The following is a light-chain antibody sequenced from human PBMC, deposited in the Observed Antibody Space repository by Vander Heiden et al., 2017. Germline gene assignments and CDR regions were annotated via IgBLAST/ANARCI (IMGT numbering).Light chain of an antibody. CDR1: QSVSSNY. Sequence: EIVLMQSPGTLSLSPGERATHSCRASQSVSSNYLAWYQHRPGQAPRLLIYGASSSASGIPDRFSGSGSGTDFTLTISRLEPEDCAVYYCQQYSSSTITFGQGTRLEMK. V-gene: IGKV3-20*01. J-gene: IGKJ5*01. CDR2: GAS. CDR3: QQYSSSTIT.